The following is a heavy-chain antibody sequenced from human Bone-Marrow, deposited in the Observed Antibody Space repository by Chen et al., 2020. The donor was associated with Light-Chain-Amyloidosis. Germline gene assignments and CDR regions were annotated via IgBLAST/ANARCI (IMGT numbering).Heavy chain of an antibody. D-gene: IGHD5-18*01. Sequence: QVQLVESGGGVVQPGRSLRLSCAASVFTFSSYGMHWVRQAPGKGLEWVAVIYSGGSTYYADSVKGRFTISRDNSKNTLYLQMNSLRAEDTAVYYCARGGGRYSYGLVDYWGQGTLVTVSS. J-gene: IGHJ4*02. CDR1: VFTFSSYG. CDR3: ARGGGRYSYGLVDY. V-gene: IGHV3-NL1*01. CDR2: IYSGGST.